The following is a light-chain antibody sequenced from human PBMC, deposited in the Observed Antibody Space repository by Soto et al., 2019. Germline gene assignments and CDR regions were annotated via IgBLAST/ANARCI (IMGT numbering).Light chain of an antibody. CDR3: SSYASSNIPYV. J-gene: IGLJ1*01. CDR1: SSDGGGYDF. Sequence: QPVLTQPASVSGSPGQSITIPCTGSSSDGGGYDFVSWYQHHPGRAPKLMIYDVSNRPSGVSNRFSGSKSGNTASLAISGLQAEDEADYYCSSYASSNIPYVFGTGTKLTVL. V-gene: IGLV2-14*03. CDR2: DVS.